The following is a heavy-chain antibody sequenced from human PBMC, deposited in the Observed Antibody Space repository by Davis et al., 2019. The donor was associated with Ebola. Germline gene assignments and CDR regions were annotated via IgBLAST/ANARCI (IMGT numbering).Heavy chain of an antibody. CDR2: IYYSGST. V-gene: IGHV4-59*01. J-gene: IGHJ4*02. CDR3: ARVPSTFGGVIDRLDY. D-gene: IGHD3-16*02. Sequence: SETLSLTCTVSGGSISSYYWSWIRQPPGKGLEWIGSIYYSGSTNYNPSLKSRVTISVDTSKNQFSLKLSSVTAADTAVYYCARVPSTFGGVIDRLDYWGQGTLVTVSS. CDR1: GGSISSYY.